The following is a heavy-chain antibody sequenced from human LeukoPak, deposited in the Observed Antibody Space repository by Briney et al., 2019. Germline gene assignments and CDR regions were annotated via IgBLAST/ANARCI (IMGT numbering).Heavy chain of an antibody. CDR1: GYTFTSYG. Sequence: ASVKVSCKASGYTFTSYGISWVRQAPGQGLEWMGWMNPNSGNTGYAQKFQGRVTMTRNTSISTAYMELSSLRSEDTAVYYCAKIRTGLSAFDIWGQGTMVTVSS. CDR2: MNPNSGNT. D-gene: IGHD1-14*01. J-gene: IGHJ3*02. CDR3: AKIRTGLSAFDI. V-gene: IGHV1-8*02.